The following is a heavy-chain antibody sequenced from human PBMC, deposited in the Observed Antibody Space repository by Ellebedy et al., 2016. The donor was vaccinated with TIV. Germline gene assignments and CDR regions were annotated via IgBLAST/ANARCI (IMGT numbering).Heavy chain of an antibody. CDR2: ISSSGTTI. CDR3: ARDRSYYYMDV. Sequence: GGSLRLXXSASGFTFSDYYMSWIRQAPGKGPECVSYISSSGTTIYYADSVRGRFTISRDNAKNSLYLQMNSLRAEDTAVYYCARDRSYYYMDVWGKGTTVTVSS. D-gene: IGHD3-16*02. J-gene: IGHJ6*03. V-gene: IGHV3-11*01. CDR1: GFTFSDYY.